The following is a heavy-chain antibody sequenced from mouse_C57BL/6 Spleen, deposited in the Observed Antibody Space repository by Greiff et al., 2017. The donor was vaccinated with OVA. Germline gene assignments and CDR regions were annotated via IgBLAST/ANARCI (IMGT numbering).Heavy chain of an antibody. CDR3: ERHATTVLASPYFDV. CDR2: FYPGSGSI. Sequence: QVHVKQSGAELVKPGASVKLSCKASGYTFTEYTIHWVKQRSGQGLEWIGWFYPGSGSIKYNEKFKDKATLTADKSSSTVYMELSRLTSEDSAVYVGERHATTVLASPYFDVWGTGTTVTVSS. V-gene: IGHV1-62-2*01. CDR1: GYTFTEYT. J-gene: IGHJ1*03. D-gene: IGHD1-1*01.